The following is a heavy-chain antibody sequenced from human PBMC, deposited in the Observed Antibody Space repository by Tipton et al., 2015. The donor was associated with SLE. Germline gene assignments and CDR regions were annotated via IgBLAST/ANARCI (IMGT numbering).Heavy chain of an antibody. Sequence: SLRLSCAASGFTFSDYYMSWIRPAPGKGLEWVSYISSSGSTIYYADSVKGRFTISRDNAKNSLYLQMNSLKAEDTAVYYCARVGYGGINFDYWGQGTLVTVSS. J-gene: IGHJ4*02. CDR2: ISSSGSTI. D-gene: IGHD2-15*01. V-gene: IGHV3-11*04. CDR3: ARVGYGGINFDY. CDR1: GFTFSDYY.